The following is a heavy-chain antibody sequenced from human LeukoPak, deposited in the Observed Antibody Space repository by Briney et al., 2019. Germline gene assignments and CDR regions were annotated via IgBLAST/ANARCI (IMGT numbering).Heavy chain of an antibody. CDR3: ATHYDSSGHYLYFDY. CDR1: EFTFNSYA. Sequence: GGSLRLSCAASEFTFNSYAMQWVRQAPGKGLEWVSAISSNGDSTYYADSVKGRFTISRDNSKNTLYLQMNSLTAEDMAVYYCATHYDSSGHYLYFDYWGQGTLATVSS. J-gene: IGHJ4*02. D-gene: IGHD3-22*01. V-gene: IGHV3-23*01. CDR2: ISSNGDST.